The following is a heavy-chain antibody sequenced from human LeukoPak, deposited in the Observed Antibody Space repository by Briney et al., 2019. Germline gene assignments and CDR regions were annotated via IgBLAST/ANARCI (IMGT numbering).Heavy chain of an antibody. J-gene: IGHJ4*02. CDR1: GGSFSGYY. CDR2: INHSGST. V-gene: IGHV4-34*01. Sequence: SETLSLTCAVYGGSFSGYYWSWIRQPPGKGLEWIGEINHSGSTNYNPSHKSRVTISVDTSKNQFSLKLSSVTAADTAVYYCARRICRGGSCYSIDYWGQGTLVTVSS. CDR3: ARRICRGGSCYSIDY. D-gene: IGHD2-15*01.